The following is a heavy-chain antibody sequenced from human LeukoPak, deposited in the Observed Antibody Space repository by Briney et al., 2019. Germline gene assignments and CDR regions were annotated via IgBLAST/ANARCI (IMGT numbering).Heavy chain of an antibody. CDR1: GFTFSTYA. CDR2: IKGGGGDP. CDR3: AKGGHDFNPFYW. J-gene: IGHJ4*02. Sequence: GRSLRLSCAAPGFTFSTYAMGWVRQAPGKGLEWVSSIKGGGGDPFYADSVKGRFTISRDNSKNTLFLQLESLRAEDSAVYYCAKGGHDFNPFYWWGQGSLVTVSS. D-gene: IGHD2-21*02. V-gene: IGHV3-23*01.